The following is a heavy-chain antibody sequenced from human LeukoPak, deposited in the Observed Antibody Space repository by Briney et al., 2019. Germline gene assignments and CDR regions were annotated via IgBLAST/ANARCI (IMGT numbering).Heavy chain of an antibody. CDR2: IYYSGST. CDR1: GGSISSSSYY. CDR3: ASVGEYYYDSSTRGSFDY. J-gene: IGHJ4*02. V-gene: IGHV4-39*01. D-gene: IGHD3-22*01. Sequence: SETLSLTCTVSGGSISSSSYYWGWIRQPPGTGLEWIGSIYYSGSTYYNPSLKSRVTISVDTSKNQFSLKLSSVTAADTAVYYCASVGEYYYDSSTRGSFDYWGQGTLVTVSS.